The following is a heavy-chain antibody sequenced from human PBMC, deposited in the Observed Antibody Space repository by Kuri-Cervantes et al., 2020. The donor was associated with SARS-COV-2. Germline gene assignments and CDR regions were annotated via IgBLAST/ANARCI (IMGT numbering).Heavy chain of an antibody. CDR3: ARPNWNQWLGYNWFDP. Sequence: ASVKVSCKASGYTFTGYYMHWVRQAPGQGLEWMGWINPNSGGTNYAQKFQGRVTITADESTSTAYMELSSLRSEDTAVYYCARPNWNQWLGYNWFDPWGQGTLVTVSS. J-gene: IGHJ5*02. D-gene: IGHD1-1*01. V-gene: IGHV1-2*02. CDR1: GYTFTGYY. CDR2: INPNSGGT.